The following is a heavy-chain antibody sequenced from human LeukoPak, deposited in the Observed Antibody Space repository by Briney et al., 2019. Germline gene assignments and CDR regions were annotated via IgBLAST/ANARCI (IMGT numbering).Heavy chain of an antibody. Sequence: GESLKISCKGSGYSFTSYWIGWVRQMPGKGLEWMGIIYPGDSDTRYSPSFQGQVTISADKSISTAYLQWSSLKASDTAMYYCARLGSGWEYYYGSSGYSPLGYWGQGTLVTVSS. CDR1: GYSFTSYW. J-gene: IGHJ4*02. D-gene: IGHD3-22*01. CDR3: ARLGSGWEYYYGSSGYSPLGY. V-gene: IGHV5-51*01. CDR2: IYPGDSDT.